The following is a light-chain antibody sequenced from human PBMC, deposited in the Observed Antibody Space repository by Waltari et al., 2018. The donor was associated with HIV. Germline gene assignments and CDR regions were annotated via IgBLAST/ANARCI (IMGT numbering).Light chain of an antibody. CDR3: QQRSAWPLT. CDR1: HSVGSL. Sequence: EIVLTQSPATLSLSPEERATLSCGASHSVGSLIAWFQQKPGQAPRLLIYDASNRATGIPARFSGSGSGTDFTLTISSLEPEDFAVYYCQQRSAWPLTFGGGTKVEIK. V-gene: IGKV3-11*01. CDR2: DAS. J-gene: IGKJ4*01.